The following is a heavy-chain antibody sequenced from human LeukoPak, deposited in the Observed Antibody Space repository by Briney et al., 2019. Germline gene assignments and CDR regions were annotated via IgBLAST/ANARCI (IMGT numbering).Heavy chain of an antibody. D-gene: IGHD3-16*02. J-gene: IGHJ4*02. CDR1: RFTFSSYG. V-gene: IGHV3-30*18. CDR2: ISYDGSNE. Sequence: GGSLRLSCAASRFTFSSYGMHWVRQAPGKGLEWVAFISYDGSNENIADSVKGRFIISRDNSKNTLYLQMNSLRAEDTAVYYCAKGPAPRLGEFSYHALVDYWGQGTLVTVSS. CDR3: AKGPAPRLGEFSYHALVDY.